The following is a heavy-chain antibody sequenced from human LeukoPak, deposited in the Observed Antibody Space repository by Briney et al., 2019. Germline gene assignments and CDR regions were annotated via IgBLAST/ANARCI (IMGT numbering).Heavy chain of an antibody. CDR1: GFSFSSYA. D-gene: IGHD3-16*01. CDR2: ISSGGDRT. CDR3: TREAIATGYAYV. Sequence: GGSLRLSCAATGFSFSSYAMSWVRQAPGKGLEWVSAISSGGDRTYYADSVTGRFTISRDNSKNTLFLQMSSLRDEDAAMYYCTREAIATGYAYVWGKGTLVTVFS. V-gene: IGHV3-23*01. J-gene: IGHJ4*02.